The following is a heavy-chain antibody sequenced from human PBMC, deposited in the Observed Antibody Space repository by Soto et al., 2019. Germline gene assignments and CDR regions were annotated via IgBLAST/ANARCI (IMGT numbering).Heavy chain of an antibody. CDR2: IDPSDSYT. J-gene: IGHJ6*02. Sequence: PGESLKISCKGSGYSFTSYWISWVRQMPGKGLEWMGRIDPSDSYTNYSPSFQGHVTISADKSISTAYLQWSSLKASDTAMYYCARWDGQYYYYYGMDVWGQGTTVTVPS. CDR1: GYSFTSYW. D-gene: IGHD1-26*01. V-gene: IGHV5-10-1*01. CDR3: ARWDGQYYYYYGMDV.